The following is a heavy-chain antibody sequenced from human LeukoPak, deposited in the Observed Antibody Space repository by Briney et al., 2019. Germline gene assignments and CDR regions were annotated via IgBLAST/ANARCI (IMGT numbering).Heavy chain of an antibody. CDR1: GGSFSGYY. J-gene: IGHJ6*02. V-gene: IGHV4-34*01. CDR2: IIHSGST. CDR3: ARGHDSSDYSALGVDV. Sequence: SETLSLTCAVYGGSFSGYYWSWIRQPPGKGLEWIGEIIHSGSTNYNPSLKSRVTISVDTSKNQFSLKLSSVTAADTAVFYCARGHDSSDYSALGVDVWGQGTTVTVSS. D-gene: IGHD3-22*01.